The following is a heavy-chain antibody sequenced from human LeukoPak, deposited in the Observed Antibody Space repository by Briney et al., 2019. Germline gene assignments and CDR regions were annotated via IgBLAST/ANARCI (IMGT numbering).Heavy chain of an antibody. Sequence: SVKVSCKASGGTFSSYAISWVRQAPGQGLEWMGGIIPIFGTANYAQKFQGRVTITADESTGTAYMELSSLRSEDTAVYYCARVPYYYDSSGYYSIYYYYGMDVWGQGTTVTVSS. CDR1: GGTFSSYA. D-gene: IGHD3-22*01. V-gene: IGHV1-69*13. CDR3: ARVPYYYDSSGYYSIYYYYGMDV. J-gene: IGHJ6*02. CDR2: IIPIFGTA.